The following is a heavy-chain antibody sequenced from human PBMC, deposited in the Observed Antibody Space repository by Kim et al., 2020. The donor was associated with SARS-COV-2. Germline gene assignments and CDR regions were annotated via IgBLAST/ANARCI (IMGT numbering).Heavy chain of an antibody. CDR3: ARAKVEMATNAPFDY. CDR1: GFTFSTYS. D-gene: IGHD5-12*01. CDR2: ISSESSYI. V-gene: IGHV3-21*01. J-gene: IGHJ4*02. Sequence: GGSLRLSCAASGFTFSTYSMNWVRQAPGKGLECVSSISSESSYIYYADSVKGRFTISRDNAKNSLYLQMNSLRAEDMAVYYCARAKVEMATNAPFDYWGQGTLVTVSS.